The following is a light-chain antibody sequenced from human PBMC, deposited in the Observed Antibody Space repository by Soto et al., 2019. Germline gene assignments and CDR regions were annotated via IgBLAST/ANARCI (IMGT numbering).Light chain of an antibody. J-gene: IGKJ1*01. CDR2: DAS. CDR1: QSISSW. CDR3: QQYYTYSRT. V-gene: IGKV1-5*01. Sequence: DIQMTQSPSTLSASLGDRVTITCRASQSISSWLACHQQKPGKAPKLLIYDASSLESGVPSRFSGSGSGTEFTLTISSLQPDDFATYSCQQYYTYSRTFGQGTKVDI.